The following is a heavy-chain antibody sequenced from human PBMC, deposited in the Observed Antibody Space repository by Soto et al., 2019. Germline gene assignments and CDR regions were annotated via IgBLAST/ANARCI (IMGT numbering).Heavy chain of an antibody. CDR2: FDPEDGET. CDR1: GYTLTELS. V-gene: IGHV1-24*01. Sequence: ASVKVSCKVSGYTLTELSMHWVRQAPGKGLEWMGGFDPEDGETIYAQKFQGRVTMTEDTSTDTAYMELSSLRSEDTAVYYCAAVIAAADNDAFDIWGPGTMVTVSS. J-gene: IGHJ3*02. D-gene: IGHD6-13*01. CDR3: AAVIAAADNDAFDI.